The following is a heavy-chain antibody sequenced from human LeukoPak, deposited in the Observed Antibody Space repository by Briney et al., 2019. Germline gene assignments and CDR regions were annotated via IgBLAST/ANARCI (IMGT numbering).Heavy chain of an antibody. J-gene: IGHJ3*02. CDR2: IYTSGST. Sequence: SETLSLTCTVSGGSISSGSYYWSWIRQPAGKGLEWIGRIYTSGSTNYNPSLKSRVTISVDTSKNQFSLKLSSVTAADAAVYYCARDRGIVVVPAAVLYAFDIWGQGTMVTVSS. D-gene: IGHD2-2*01. CDR1: GGSISSGSYY. CDR3: ARDRGIVVVPAAVLYAFDI. V-gene: IGHV4-61*02.